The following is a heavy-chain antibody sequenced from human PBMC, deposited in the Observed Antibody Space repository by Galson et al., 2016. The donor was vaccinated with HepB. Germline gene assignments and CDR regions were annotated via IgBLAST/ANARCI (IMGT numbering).Heavy chain of an antibody. D-gene: IGHD1-26*01. CDR3: ARRSLVGERGNAFDI. CDR2: MDRGGSA. V-gene: IGHV4-39*01. J-gene: IGHJ3*02. CDR1: GASISNADDY. Sequence: ETLSLTCTVSGASISNADDYWSWIRQPPGKGLEWIAMMDRGGSAKYNPSLQSRITISVDTSKDQFSLKLRSVTAADTAVYFCARRSLVGERGNAFDIWGQGTMVTVSS.